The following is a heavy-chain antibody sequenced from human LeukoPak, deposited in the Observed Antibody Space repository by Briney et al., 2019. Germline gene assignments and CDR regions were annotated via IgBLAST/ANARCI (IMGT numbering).Heavy chain of an antibody. Sequence: PSETLSLTCTVSGGSISSYYWSWIRQPPGKGLEWIGYIYYSGSTNYNPSLKSRVTISVDTSKNQFSLKPSSVTAADTAVYYCARVSTMVRGVIRRLDYMDVWGKGTTVTVSS. V-gene: IGHV4-59*01. J-gene: IGHJ6*03. CDR3: ARVSTMVRGVIRRLDYMDV. CDR2: IYYSGST. D-gene: IGHD3-10*01. CDR1: GGSISSYY.